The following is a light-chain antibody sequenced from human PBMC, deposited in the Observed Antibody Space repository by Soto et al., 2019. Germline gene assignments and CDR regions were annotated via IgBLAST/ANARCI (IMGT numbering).Light chain of an antibody. CDR3: QVFDGNTDDVI. CDR1: IGSKT. V-gene: IGLV3-21*02. CDR2: DDS. J-gene: IGLJ2*01. Sequence: YELTQAPSVSVAPGQTARITCGDIGSKTVHWYQQKPGQAPVLVVYDDSDRPSGIPDRFSCSNSGNTATLTISTVEAGDEAAYFCQVFDGNTDDVIFGGGTQLTVL.